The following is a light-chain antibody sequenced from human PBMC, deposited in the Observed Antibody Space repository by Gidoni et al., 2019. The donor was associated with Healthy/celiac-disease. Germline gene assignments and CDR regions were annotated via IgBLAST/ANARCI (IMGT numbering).Light chain of an antibody. V-gene: IGLV3-19*01. Sequence: SSELTQDPAVSVALGQTVRLTCQGDSLRSYYASWYQQKPGQAPVLVIYGKNNRPSGIPDRFSGSSSGNTASLTITGAQAEDEADYYCNSRDSSGNHRLFGGGTKLTVL. CDR3: NSRDSSGNHRL. CDR1: SLRSYY. J-gene: IGLJ2*01. CDR2: GKN.